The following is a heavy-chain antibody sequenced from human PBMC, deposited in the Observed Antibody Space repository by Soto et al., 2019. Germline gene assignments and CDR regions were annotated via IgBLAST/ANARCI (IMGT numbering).Heavy chain of an antibody. CDR3: AREGYCSSTSCPPNKYYYYGMDV. D-gene: IGHD2-2*01. J-gene: IGHJ6*02. Sequence: ASVKVSCKATGYIFTSYYIHWVRQAPGQGLEWMGVINPSDDTTSYAPKFQGRVTMTRDTSTSTGYVEVSSLRSEDTAVYYCAREGYCSSTSCPPNKYYYYGMDVWGQGTTVTVSS. V-gene: IGHV1-46*01. CDR1: GYIFTSYY. CDR2: INPSDDTT.